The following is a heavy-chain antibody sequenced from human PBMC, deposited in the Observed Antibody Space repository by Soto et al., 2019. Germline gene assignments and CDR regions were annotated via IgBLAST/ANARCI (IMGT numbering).Heavy chain of an antibody. Sequence: SETLSLTCTVSGGSISSSSYFWGWIRQPPGKGLEWTGSIYYSGSTYYNPSLKSRVTVSVDTSKNQFSLKLSSVTAADTAVYYCARHPSDFWFDPWGQGTLVTVSS. CDR1: GGSISSSSYF. CDR3: ARHPSDFWFDP. J-gene: IGHJ5*02. CDR2: IYYSGST. D-gene: IGHD2-21*02. V-gene: IGHV4-39*01.